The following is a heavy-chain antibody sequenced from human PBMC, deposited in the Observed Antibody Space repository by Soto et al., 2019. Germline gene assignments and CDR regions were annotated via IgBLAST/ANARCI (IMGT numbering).Heavy chain of an antibody. Sequence: PSETLSLTCTVSGGSISSGGYYWSWIRQHPGKGLEWIGYIYYSGSTYYNPSLKSRVTISVDTSKNQFSLKLSSVTAADTAVYYCARDRYGDYGGDYYYGMDVWGQGTTVTVSS. CDR2: IYYSGST. V-gene: IGHV4-31*03. D-gene: IGHD4-17*01. CDR1: GGSISSGGYY. J-gene: IGHJ6*02. CDR3: ARDRYGDYGGDYYYGMDV.